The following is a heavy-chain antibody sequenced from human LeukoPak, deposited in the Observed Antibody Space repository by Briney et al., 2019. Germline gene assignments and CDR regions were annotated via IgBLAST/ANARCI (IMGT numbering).Heavy chain of an antibody. CDR1: GFTFSSYW. V-gene: IGHV3-23*01. CDR2: ISGSGGST. Sequence: PGGSLRLSCAASGFTFSSYWMNWVRQAPGKGLEWVSAISGSGGSTYYADSVKGRFTISRDNSKNTLYLQMNSLRAEDTATYYCTRDFGSGVVVTAIVDWGQGTLVTVSS. J-gene: IGHJ4*02. CDR3: TRDFGSGVVVTAIVD. D-gene: IGHD2-21*02.